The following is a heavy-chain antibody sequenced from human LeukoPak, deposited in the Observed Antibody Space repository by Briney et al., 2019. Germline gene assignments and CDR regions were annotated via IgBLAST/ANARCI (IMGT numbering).Heavy chain of an antibody. CDR1: GFTVSSNY. Sequence: GGSLRLSCAASGFTVSSNYMSWVRQAPGKGLEWVSVIYSGGSTYYADSVKGRFTISRDNSKNTLYLQMNSLRAEDTAVYYCARVGHYGSGSYYISHYFDYWGQGTLVTVSS. V-gene: IGHV3-66*01. J-gene: IGHJ4*02. CDR2: IYSGGST. CDR3: ARVGHYGSGSYYISHYFDY. D-gene: IGHD3-10*01.